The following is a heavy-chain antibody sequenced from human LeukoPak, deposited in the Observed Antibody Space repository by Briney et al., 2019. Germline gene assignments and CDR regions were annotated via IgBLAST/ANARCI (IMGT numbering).Heavy chain of an antibody. D-gene: IGHD2-2*02. CDR2: IIPIFGTA. CDR3: ATDSSSTSCYILTDAFDI. J-gene: IGHJ3*02. CDR1: GGTFSSYA. Sequence: SVKVSCKASGGTFSSYAISWVRQAPGQGLEWMGGIIPIFGTANYAQKFQGRVTITADESTSTAYMELSSLRSEDTAVYYCATDSSSTSCYILTDAFDIWGQGTMVTVSS. V-gene: IGHV1-69*13.